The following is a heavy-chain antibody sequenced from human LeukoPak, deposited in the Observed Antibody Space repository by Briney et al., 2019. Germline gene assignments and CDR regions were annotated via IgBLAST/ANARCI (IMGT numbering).Heavy chain of an antibody. CDR2: INPNSGGT. V-gene: IGHV1-2*02. D-gene: IGHD1-26*01. CDR1: GYTFTSYY. J-gene: IGHJ6*03. Sequence: ASVKVSCKASGYTFTSYYMHWVRQAPGQGLEWMGWINPNSGGTNYAQKFQGRVTMTRDTSISTAYMELSRLRSDDKAVYYCARGMEPYYYMDVWGKGTTVTVSS. CDR3: ARGMEPYYYMDV.